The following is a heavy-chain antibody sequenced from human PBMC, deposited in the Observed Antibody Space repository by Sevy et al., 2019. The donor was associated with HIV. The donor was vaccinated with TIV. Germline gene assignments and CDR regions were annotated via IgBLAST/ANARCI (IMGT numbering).Heavy chain of an antibody. CDR1: GDSISSYY. Sequence: SETLSLTCTVSGDSISSYYWSWIRQPPGKGLEWIGYIYYTGSTNYNPSLKTRVTIAVDMSKNQFSLKLSSVTAADTAVYYCASARYYDSSGYINWYFDLWGRGTLVTVSS. D-gene: IGHD3-22*01. CDR2: IYYTGST. J-gene: IGHJ2*01. CDR3: ASARYYDSSGYINWYFDL. V-gene: IGHV4-59*01.